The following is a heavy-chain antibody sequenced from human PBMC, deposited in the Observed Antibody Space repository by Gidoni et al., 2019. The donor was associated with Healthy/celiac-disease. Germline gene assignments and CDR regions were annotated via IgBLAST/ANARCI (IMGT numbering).Heavy chain of an antibody. CDR1: GGSISSSSYY. J-gene: IGHJ4*02. CDR2: IYYSGST. CDR3: ARQKGTVTLPGLFDY. V-gene: IGHV4-39*01. Sequence: QLQLQESGPGLVKPSETLSLTCTVPGGSISSSSYYWGWIRQPPGKGLEWIGSIYYSGSTYYNPSLKSRVTISVDTSKNQFSLKLSSVTAADTAVYYCARQKGTVTLPGLFDYWGQGTLVTVSS. D-gene: IGHD4-4*01.